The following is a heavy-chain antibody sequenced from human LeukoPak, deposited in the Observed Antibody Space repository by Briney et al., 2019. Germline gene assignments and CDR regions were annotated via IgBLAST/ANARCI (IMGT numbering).Heavy chain of an antibody. V-gene: IGHV3-23*01. CDR2: ISGSGGST. CDR1: GFTFSSYA. CDR3: AKSAIYSSSWYSGVY. J-gene: IGHJ4*02. Sequence: GGSLRLSCATSGFTFSSYAMSWVRQASGKGLEWVSAISGSGGSTYYADSVKGRFTISRDNSKNTLYLQMNSLRAEDTAVYYCAKSAIYSSSWYSGVYWGQGTLVTVSS. D-gene: IGHD6-13*01.